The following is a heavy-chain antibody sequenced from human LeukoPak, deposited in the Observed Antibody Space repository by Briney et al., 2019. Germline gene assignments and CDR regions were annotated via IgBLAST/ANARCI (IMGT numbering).Heavy chain of an antibody. Sequence: PSETLSLTCTVSGGSISSYYWSWIRQPAGKGLEWIGRIYTSGSTNYNPPLKSRVTMSVDTSKKQFSLKLSSVTAADTAVYFCARDWAHHCSSSSCYGPVDYWGQGALVTVSS. V-gene: IGHV4-4*07. CDR2: IYTSGST. CDR1: GGSISSYY. J-gene: IGHJ4*02. D-gene: IGHD2-2*01. CDR3: ARDWAHHCSSSSCYGPVDY.